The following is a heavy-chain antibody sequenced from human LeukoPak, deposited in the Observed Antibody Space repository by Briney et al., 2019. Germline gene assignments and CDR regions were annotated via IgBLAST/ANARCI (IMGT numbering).Heavy chain of an antibody. J-gene: IGHJ6*02. D-gene: IGHD6-13*01. Sequence: EASVKDSCKASGYTFTSYYMHWVRQAPGQGLEWMGIINPSGGSTSYAQKFQGRVTMTRDTSTSTVYMELSSLRSEDTAVYYCARATSYRGIAAAGDNYYYYYGMDVSGQGATVTVSS. V-gene: IGHV1-46*01. CDR3: ARATSYRGIAAAGDNYYYYYGMDV. CDR1: GYTFTSYY. CDR2: INPSGGST.